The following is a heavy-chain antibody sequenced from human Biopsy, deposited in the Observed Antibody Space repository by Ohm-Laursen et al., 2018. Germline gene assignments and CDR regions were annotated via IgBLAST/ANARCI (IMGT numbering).Heavy chain of an antibody. CDR2: IKQDGSEK. V-gene: IGHV3-7*01. J-gene: IGHJ5*02. D-gene: IGHD2-21*02. Sequence: SLRLSCTASGFTFTRYCMNWVRQAPRKGLEWVANIKQDGSEKYYVDSVKGRITISRGNAKISLYLQMNSLRAEDTEVYYCARVCEVTALDAWGQGTLITVSS. CDR1: GFTFTRYC. CDR3: ARVCEVTALDA.